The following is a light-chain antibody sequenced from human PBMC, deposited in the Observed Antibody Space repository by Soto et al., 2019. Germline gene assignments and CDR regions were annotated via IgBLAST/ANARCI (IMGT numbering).Light chain of an antibody. CDR3: QQYAKWPLT. J-gene: IGKJ4*01. V-gene: IGKV3-15*01. Sequence: VXQGERATLSCRASESVYSNLAWYQQKPGQAPTLLIFAASTRATGIPARFSGSGSGTEFTLTISSLQSEDFAVYYCQQYAKWPLTFGGGTKVEIK. CDR1: ESVYSN. CDR2: AAS.